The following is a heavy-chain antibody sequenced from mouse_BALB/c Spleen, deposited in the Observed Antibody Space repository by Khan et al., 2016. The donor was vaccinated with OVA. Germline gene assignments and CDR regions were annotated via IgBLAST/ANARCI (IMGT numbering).Heavy chain of an antibody. J-gene: IGHJ2*01. D-gene: IGHD1-1*01. CDR1: GYSITNNYA. V-gene: IGHV3-2*02. CDR2: ISYSGST. CDR3: ARGNYYGYYFDY. Sequence: VQLKESGPGLVKPSQSLSLTCTVTGYSITNNYAWNWIRQFPGNKLEWMGYISYSGSTNYNPSLKSRISITRETSKNQFFLQLNSVTTEDTATYYCARGNYYGYYFDYWGQGTTLTVSS.